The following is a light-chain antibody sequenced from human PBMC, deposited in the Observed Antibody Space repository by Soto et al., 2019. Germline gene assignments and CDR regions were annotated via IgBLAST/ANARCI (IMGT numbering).Light chain of an antibody. CDR1: NSNIEDNY. CDR3: GARLNSLSRSWV. CDR2: KNN. J-gene: IGLJ3*02. V-gene: IGLV1-47*01. Sequence: SVLTQPPSASGTPGQRVTIFCSGANSNIEDNYVYWYQQLPGTAPKLLIYKNNQRPSGVPDRFSGSRSGTSASLVISGLQSADEADYYCGARLNSLSRSWVFGGGTKLTVL.